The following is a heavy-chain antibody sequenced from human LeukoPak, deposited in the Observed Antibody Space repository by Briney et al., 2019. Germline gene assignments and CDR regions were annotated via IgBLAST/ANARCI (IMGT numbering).Heavy chain of an antibody. Sequence: GGSLRLYCAASGFTFSTYTMNWVGQAPGRGLEWVSYIRSSGSTIFYADSVKGRFTVSRDNAKNSLYLQMNSLRAEDTAVYYCARDSGNGGSLDYLGQGTLVTVSS. CDR2: IRSSGSTI. D-gene: IGHD3-10*01. V-gene: IGHV3-48*01. CDR3: ARDSGNGGSLDY. J-gene: IGHJ4*02. CDR1: GFTFSTYT.